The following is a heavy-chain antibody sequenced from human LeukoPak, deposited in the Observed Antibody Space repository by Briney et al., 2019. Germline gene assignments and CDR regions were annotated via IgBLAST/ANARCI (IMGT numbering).Heavy chain of an antibody. Sequence: KPSETLSLTCTVSGYSISTGYYWGWIRQPPGKWLEWIGCIYHSGSTYYNPSLKSRVTVSVDTSKNQFSLKLSSVTAADTAVYFCAREKSSELPYYDYYYMDVWGKGTTVTVYS. CDR2: IYHSGST. CDR1: GYSISTGYY. V-gene: IGHV4-38-2*02. J-gene: IGHJ6*03. D-gene: IGHD1-7*01. CDR3: AREKSSELPYYDYYYMDV.